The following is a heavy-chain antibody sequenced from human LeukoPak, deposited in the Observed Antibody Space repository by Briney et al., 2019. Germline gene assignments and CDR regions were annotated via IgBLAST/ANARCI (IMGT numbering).Heavy chain of an antibody. D-gene: IGHD6-19*01. CDR3: ARTAVAGTLRWFDL. J-gene: IGHJ5*02. CDR2: IRYDGNNN. V-gene: IGHV3-30*02. Sequence: PGVPLTLLCVASDFIFYIFGVLCPPRSPGRGLVWLSFIRYDGNNNYHADAVKGRFSISRDNSKNTLHLQMNTLRPDDTAVYYCARTAVAGTLRWFDLWGQGTLVIVSS. CDR1: DFIFYIFG.